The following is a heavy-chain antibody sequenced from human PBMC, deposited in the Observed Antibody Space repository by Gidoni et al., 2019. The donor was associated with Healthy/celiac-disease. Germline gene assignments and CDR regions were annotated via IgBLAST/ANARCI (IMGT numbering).Heavy chain of an antibody. CDR2: IYYSGST. CDR1: GGSISSSSYY. CDR3: ARHWVVTATRDAFDI. Sequence: QLQLQESGPGLVKPSETLSLNCTVSGGSISSSSYYWGWIRQPPGKGLEWIGSIYYSGSTYYNPSLKSRVTISVDTSKNQFSLKLSSVTAADTAVYYCARHWVVTATRDAFDIWGQGTMVTVSS. D-gene: IGHD2-21*02. V-gene: IGHV4-39*01. J-gene: IGHJ3*02.